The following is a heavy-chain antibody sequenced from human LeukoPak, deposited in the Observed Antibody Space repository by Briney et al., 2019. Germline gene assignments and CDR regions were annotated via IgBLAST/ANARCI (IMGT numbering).Heavy chain of an antibody. CDR3: ARGLSYGFVY. CDR1: SGSISSSGGYY. CDR2: IYYGVNT. V-gene: IGHV4-31*03. D-gene: IGHD5-18*01. J-gene: IGHJ4*02. Sequence: SETLSLTCTVSSGSISSSGGYYWSWIRQHPGKGLEWIGYIYYGVNTYYNPSLKSRITISADTSKNQFSLMLSSVTAADTAVYYCARGLSYGFVYWGQGTLVTVSS.